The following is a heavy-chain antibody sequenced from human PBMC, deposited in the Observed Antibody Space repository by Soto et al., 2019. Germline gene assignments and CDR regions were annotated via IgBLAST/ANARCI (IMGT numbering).Heavy chain of an antibody. Sequence: GESLKISCKASGFSFTSYWIAWVRQMPGKGLEWMGVIFPDDSDTRYSPSFQGQVTISADKSISTAYLQWSSLKASDTAMYYCARHRGSRGLRRFYYYGMDVWGQGTTVTVSS. CDR3: ARHRGSRGLRRFYYYGMDV. CDR2: IFPDDSDT. V-gene: IGHV5-51*01. CDR1: GFSFTSYW. D-gene: IGHD3-16*01. J-gene: IGHJ6*02.